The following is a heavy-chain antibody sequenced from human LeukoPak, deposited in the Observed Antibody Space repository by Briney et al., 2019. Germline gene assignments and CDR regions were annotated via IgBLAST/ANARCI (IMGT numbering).Heavy chain of an antibody. D-gene: IGHD5-18*01. V-gene: IGHV3-30*02. J-gene: IGHJ6*03. Sequence: PGGSLRLSCEASGFTFSSYGMHWVRQAPGKGLEWVAFIRYDGSNKYYADSVKGRFTISRDNAKNSLYLQMNSLRAEDTAVYYCARESGERIQLGNYYMDVWGKGTTVTVSS. CDR2: IRYDGSNK. CDR1: GFTFSSYG. CDR3: ARESGERIQLGNYYMDV.